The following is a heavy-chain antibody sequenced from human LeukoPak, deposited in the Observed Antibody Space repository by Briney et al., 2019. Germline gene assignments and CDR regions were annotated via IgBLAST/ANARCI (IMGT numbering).Heavy chain of an antibody. CDR3: ARGRRYGSGSYYKYYFDY. Sequence: PSETLSLTCTVSGASISTYYWSWIRQPPGTGLEWIGYIYNNLNTNYKPSLRSRVTISVDTSKNQFSLKLSSVTAADTAVYYCARGRRYGSGSYYKYYFDYWGQGTLVTVSS. V-gene: IGHV4-59*12. D-gene: IGHD3-10*01. CDR2: IYNNLNT. CDR1: GASISTYY. J-gene: IGHJ4*02.